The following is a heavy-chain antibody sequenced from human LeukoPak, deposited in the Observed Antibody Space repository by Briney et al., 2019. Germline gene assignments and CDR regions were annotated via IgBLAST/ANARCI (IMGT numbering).Heavy chain of an antibody. D-gene: IGHD3-10*01. CDR2: IKPDGSEK. Sequence: GGSLRLSCAASGFTFSSYWMSWVRQAPGKGLEWVANIKPDGSEKYYVDSVKGRFTISRDNAKNSLYLQMNGLRAEDTAVYYCARDQIDNYYDSGSFYAYWGQGTLVTVSS. J-gene: IGHJ4*02. CDR1: GFTFSSYW. CDR3: ARDQIDNYYDSGSFYAY. V-gene: IGHV3-7*01.